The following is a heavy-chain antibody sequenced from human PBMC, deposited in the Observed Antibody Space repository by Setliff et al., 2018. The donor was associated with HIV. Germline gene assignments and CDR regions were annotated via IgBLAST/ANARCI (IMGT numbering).Heavy chain of an antibody. CDR1: GFRFSDYT. CDR2: ISGSGDTI. CDR3: ARDGTRLLAAMDV. J-gene: IGHJ6*03. Sequence: GGSLRLSCAPSGFRFSDYTMTWVRQAPGKGLECVSGISGSGDTIYYADSVKGRFTISRDNSKNILSLQMNSLRAEDTAVYYCARDGTRLLAAMDVWGKGTTVTVSS. V-gene: IGHV3-23*01.